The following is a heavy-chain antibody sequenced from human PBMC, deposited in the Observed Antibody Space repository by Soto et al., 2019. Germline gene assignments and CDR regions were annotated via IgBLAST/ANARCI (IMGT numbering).Heavy chain of an antibody. Sequence: PSQTLSLTCAVSGGSISSGGYYWSWIRQPPGKGLEWIGEINHSGSTNYNPSLKSRVTISVDTSKNQFSLKLSSATAADTAVYYCARGYGRNFDYWGKETRVTVSS. CDR3: ARGYGRNFDY. V-gene: IGHV4-34*01. J-gene: IGHJ4*02. D-gene: IGHD3-10*01. CDR1: GGSISSGGYY. CDR2: INHSGST.